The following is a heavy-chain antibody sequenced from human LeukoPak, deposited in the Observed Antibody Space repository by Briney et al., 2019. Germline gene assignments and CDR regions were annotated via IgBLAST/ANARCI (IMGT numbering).Heavy chain of an antibody. D-gene: IGHD3-22*01. CDR2: IKQDGSEK. Sequence: GGSLRLSCAASGFTFSSYWMSWVRQAPGKGLEWVANIKQDGSEKYYVDSVKGRFTISRDNAKNSLYLQMNSLRAADTAVYYCARDRGSGYYSYYYYYMDVWGKGTTVTVSS. V-gene: IGHV3-7*01. J-gene: IGHJ6*03. CDR3: ARDRGSGYYSYYYYYMDV. CDR1: GFTFSSYW.